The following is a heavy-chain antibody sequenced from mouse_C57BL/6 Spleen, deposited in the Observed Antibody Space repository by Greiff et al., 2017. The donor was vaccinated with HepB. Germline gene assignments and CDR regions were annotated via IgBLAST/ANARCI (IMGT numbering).Heavy chain of an antibody. CDR2: IDPSDSYT. CDR1: GYTFTSYW. CDR3: LRAVEGWFAY. D-gene: IGHD1-1*01. Sequence: QVQLQQPGAELVRPGPSVKLSCKASGYTFTSYWMHWVKQRPGQGLEWIGVIDPSDSYTNYNQKFKGKATLTVDTSSSTAYMQLSSLTSEDSAVYYCLRAVEGWFAYWGQGTLVTVSA. J-gene: IGHJ3*01. V-gene: IGHV1-59*01.